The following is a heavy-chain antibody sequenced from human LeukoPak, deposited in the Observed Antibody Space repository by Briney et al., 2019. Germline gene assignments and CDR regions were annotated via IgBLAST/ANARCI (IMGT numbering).Heavy chain of an antibody. D-gene: IGHD3-16*02. CDR3: ARGYRLLTRLPFDP. Sequence: GASVKVSCKASGYTFTSYVINWVRQATGQGLEWMGWMNPNSGNTGYAQKFQGRVTMTRNTSISTAYMELSSLRSEDTAVYYCARGYRLLTRLPFDPWGQGTLVTVSS. V-gene: IGHV1-8*01. CDR2: MNPNSGNT. CDR1: GYTFTSYV. J-gene: IGHJ5*02.